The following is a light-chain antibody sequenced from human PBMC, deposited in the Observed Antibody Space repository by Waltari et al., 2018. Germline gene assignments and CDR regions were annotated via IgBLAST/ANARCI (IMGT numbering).Light chain of an antibody. CDR2: WAS. CDR1: PSVLYRSNNKNY. Sequence: DIVMTQSPDPLAVSLGARATLSCQSSPSVLYRSNNKNYLLWYQQKPGQPPKLLIYWASTRESGVPDRFSGSGSGTDFTLTINSLQAEDVAVYYCQQYYSTPWTFGQGTKVEIK. J-gene: IGKJ1*01. CDR3: QQYYSTPWT. V-gene: IGKV4-1*01.